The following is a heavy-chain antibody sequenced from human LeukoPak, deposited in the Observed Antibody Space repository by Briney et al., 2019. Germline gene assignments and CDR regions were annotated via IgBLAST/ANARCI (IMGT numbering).Heavy chain of an antibody. V-gene: IGHV4-61*02. Sequence: PSETLSLTCTVSGGSISSGSYYWSWIRQPAGKGLEWIGRIYTSGSTNYNPSLKSRVTMSVDTSKNQFSLKLSSVTAADTAVYYCARDQRGTIGYWGQGTLVTVSS. J-gene: IGHJ4*02. CDR1: GGSISSGSYY. CDR3: ARDQRGTIGY. D-gene: IGHD4/OR15-4a*01. CDR2: IYTSGST.